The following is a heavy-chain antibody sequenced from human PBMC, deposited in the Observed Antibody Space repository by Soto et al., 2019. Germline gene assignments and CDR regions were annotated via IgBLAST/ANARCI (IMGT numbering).Heavy chain of an antibody. CDR2: LSSERSNE. CDR3: AKDAARTSGWYYFDY. Sequence: QVQLVESGGGVVQPGRSLTLSCEASGFTFSNSALHWVRQAPGKGLEWVAALSSERSNEKYADSVKGRFTISRDNSKNTLYLQMSSLRAEDTAVYYCAKDAARTSGWYYFDYWGQGTLVTVSS. V-gene: IGHV3-30-3*01. CDR1: GFTFSNSA. D-gene: IGHD6-19*01. J-gene: IGHJ4*02.